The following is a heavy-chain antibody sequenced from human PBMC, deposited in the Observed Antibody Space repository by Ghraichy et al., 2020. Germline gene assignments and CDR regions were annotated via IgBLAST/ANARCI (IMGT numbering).Heavy chain of an antibody. CDR1: GGSFSGYY. CDR3: ARRGYCSSTSCYNSNWFDP. V-gene: IGHV4-34*01. D-gene: IGHD2-2*02. Sequence: SETLSLTCAVYGGSFSGYYWSWIRQPPGKGLEWIGEINHSGSTNYNPSLKSRVTISVDTSKNQFSLKLRSVTAADTAVYYCARRGYCSSTSCYNSNWFDPWGQGTLVTVSS. J-gene: IGHJ5*02. CDR2: INHSGST.